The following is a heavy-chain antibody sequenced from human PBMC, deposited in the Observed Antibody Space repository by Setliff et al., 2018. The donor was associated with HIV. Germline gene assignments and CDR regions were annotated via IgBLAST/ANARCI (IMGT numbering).Heavy chain of an antibody. D-gene: IGHD6-13*01. J-gene: IGHJ4*02. CDR3: ARRMWQQDSKFMYYFDY. V-gene: IGHV5-51*01. CDR2: IYPGDSDT. CDR1: EYSFTNNW. Sequence: GESLKISCEGSEYSFTNNWIGWVRQMPGKGLEWMGIIYPGDSDTRYSPSFQGQVTISADKSISTAYLQWSSLKASDTAMYYCARRMWQQDSKFMYYFDYWGQGTLVTVSS.